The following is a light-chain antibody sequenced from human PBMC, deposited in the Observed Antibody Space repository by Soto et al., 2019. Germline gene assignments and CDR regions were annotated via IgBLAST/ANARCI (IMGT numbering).Light chain of an antibody. CDR3: QQYNSYLLT. V-gene: IGKV1-5*01. J-gene: IGKJ3*01. Sequence: DIQMTQSPSTLSASVGDRVTITCRASQSISRSLAWYQQKPGKAPNLLIYDVSSLESGVPSRISGSGFGTEFTLTISSLQPDDFATYYCQQYNSYLLTFGPGTTVDIK. CDR1: QSISRS. CDR2: DVS.